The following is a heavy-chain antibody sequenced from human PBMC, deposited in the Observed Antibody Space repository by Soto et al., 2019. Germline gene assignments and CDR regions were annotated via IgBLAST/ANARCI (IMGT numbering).Heavy chain of an antibody. CDR3: ARELYGMDV. J-gene: IGHJ6*02. CDR2: IIPILGIA. Sequence: QVQLVQSGAEVKKPGSSVKVSCKASGGTFSSYTISWVRQAPGQGLEWMGRIIPILGIANYAQKFQGRVTXNADKSTSTAYMELSSLRSEDTAVYYCARELYGMDVWGQGTTVTVSS. CDR1: GGTFSSYT. V-gene: IGHV1-69*08.